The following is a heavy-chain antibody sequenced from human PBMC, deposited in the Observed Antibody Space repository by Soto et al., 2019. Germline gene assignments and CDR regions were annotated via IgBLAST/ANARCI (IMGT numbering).Heavy chain of an antibody. CDR2: IKSNSVGGTR. J-gene: IGHJ4*02. V-gene: IGHV3-15*01. CDR1: GFSFSNVW. Sequence: EVQLVESGGGLVKPGGSLTLSCAASGFSFSNVWMSWVRQAPGKGLEWVGHIKSNSVGGTRDYTAPVKGRFTISRGASKATPYLQMKSLKTGDTAVYYCTTYPTQTYCDGGPCYSAQTKSQDSGGQGIRVTFST. D-gene: IGHD2-15*01. CDR3: TTYPTQTYCDGGPCYSAQTKSQDS.